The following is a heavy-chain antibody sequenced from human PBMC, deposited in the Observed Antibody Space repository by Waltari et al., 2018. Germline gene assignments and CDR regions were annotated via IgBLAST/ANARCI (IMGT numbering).Heavy chain of an antibody. CDR1: GGSINSGNYY. V-gene: IGHV4-30-4*01. CDR2: ISHNGGT. CDR3: ARGDDFWSGSPWDL. D-gene: IGHD3-3*01. J-gene: IGHJ2*01. Sequence: QVQLQESGPGLVKPSQTLSLTCTVSGGSINSGNYYWSWIRQPPGRGLGWMGYISHNGGTYYNPSLKRRLTISVDMSKTQFSLSLTSMTAADTAVYYCARGDDFWSGSPWDLWGRGTLVSVSS.